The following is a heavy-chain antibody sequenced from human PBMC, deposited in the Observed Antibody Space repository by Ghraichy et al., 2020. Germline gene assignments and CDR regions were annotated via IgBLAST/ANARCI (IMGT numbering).Heavy chain of an antibody. Sequence: GESLNISCEASGFTFNTYHMSWVRQAPGKGLEWVSYINSGSSTIYYANSVKGRFTISRDNAKNSLYLQMNSLRDEDTAVYYCARDSNYGGTFDHWGQGTLVTVSA. CDR3: ARDSNYGGTFDH. D-gene: IGHD4-23*01. CDR1: GFTFNTYH. CDR2: INSGSSTI. J-gene: IGHJ4*02. V-gene: IGHV3-48*02.